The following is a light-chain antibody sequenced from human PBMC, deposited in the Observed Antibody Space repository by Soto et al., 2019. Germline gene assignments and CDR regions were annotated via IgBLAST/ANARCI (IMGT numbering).Light chain of an antibody. Sequence: QSVLTQPASVSGSPGQSITISCTGTSSDVGGYIYVSWYQQHPGKAPKLMLYDVTSRPSGVSYRFSGSKSGNTASLTISGLQAEDEADYYCSSYTTSSSYVFGTGTKVTVL. CDR3: SSYTTSSSYV. CDR1: SSDVGGYIY. V-gene: IGLV2-14*01. J-gene: IGLJ1*01. CDR2: DVT.